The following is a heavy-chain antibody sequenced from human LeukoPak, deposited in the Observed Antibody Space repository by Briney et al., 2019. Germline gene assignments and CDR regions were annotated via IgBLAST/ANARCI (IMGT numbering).Heavy chain of an antibody. J-gene: IGHJ4*02. D-gene: IGHD3-10*01. V-gene: IGHV3-7*01. CDR2: IKQDESEK. CDR3: ARALMVRGVEFDY. CDR1: GFTFSSYW. Sequence: GGSLRLSCATSGFTFSSYWMSWVRQAPGKGLEWVANIKQDESEKYYVDSVKGRFSISRDNAKNSLYLQMNSLRAEDTAVYYCARALMVRGVEFDYWGQGTLVTVSS.